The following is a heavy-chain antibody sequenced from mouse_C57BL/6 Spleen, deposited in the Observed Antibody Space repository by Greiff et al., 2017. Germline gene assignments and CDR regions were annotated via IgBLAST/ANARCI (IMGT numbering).Heavy chain of an antibody. CDR3: ASGRTTVDY. V-gene: IGHV1-50*01. CDR2: IDPSDSYT. Sequence: QVQLQQPGAELVKPGASVKLSCKASGYTFTSYWMQWVKQRPGQGLEWIGEIDPSDSYTNYNQKFKGKATLTVDTSSSTADMQLSSLTSEDSAVYYCASGRTTVDYWGQGTTLTVSS. J-gene: IGHJ2*01. D-gene: IGHD1-1*01. CDR1: GYTFTSYW.